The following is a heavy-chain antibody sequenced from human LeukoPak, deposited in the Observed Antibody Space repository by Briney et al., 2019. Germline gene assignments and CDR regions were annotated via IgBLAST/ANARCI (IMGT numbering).Heavy chain of an antibody. D-gene: IGHD3-22*01. CDR3: ARDYYDSSASATFDY. Sequence: GGSLRLSCEASGFTFSTYTVNWVRHAPGKGLEWVSSIASDTTYMKYADSVKGRFSVSRDNAKNSVFLEMKSLRADDTAVYFCARDYYDSSASATFDYWGRGTLVTVSS. CDR1: GFTFSTYT. CDR2: IASDTTYM. V-gene: IGHV3-21*06. J-gene: IGHJ4*02.